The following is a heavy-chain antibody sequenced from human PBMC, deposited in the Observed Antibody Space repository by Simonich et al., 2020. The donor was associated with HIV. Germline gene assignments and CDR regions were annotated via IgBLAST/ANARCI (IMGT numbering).Heavy chain of an antibody. V-gene: IGHV4-34*01. Sequence: QVQLQQWGAGLLKPSETLSLTCAFYGGSFSGYYWSWIRQPPGKGLEWIGEINHSVSTNYNPSLKSRVTISVDTSKNQLSLKLSSVTAADTAVYYCARLTAGGLGEYFQHWGQGTLVTVSS. D-gene: IGHD6-13*01. J-gene: IGHJ1*01. CDR2: INHSVST. CDR1: GGSFSGYY. CDR3: ARLTAGGLGEYFQH.